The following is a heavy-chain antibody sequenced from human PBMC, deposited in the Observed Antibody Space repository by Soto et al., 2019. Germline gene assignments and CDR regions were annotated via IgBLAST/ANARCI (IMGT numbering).Heavy chain of an antibody. J-gene: IGHJ4*02. CDR3: ARGLLRYYDFWSGYPSYLDY. CDR1: GGTFSSYA. V-gene: IGHV1-69*06. CDR2: IIPIFGTA. D-gene: IGHD3-3*01. Sequence: SVKVSCKASGGTFSSYAISWVRQAPGQGLEWMGGIIPIFGTANYAQKFQGRVTITADKSTSTAYMELSSLRSEDTAVYYCARGLLRYYDFWSGYPSYLDYWGQGTLVTVSS.